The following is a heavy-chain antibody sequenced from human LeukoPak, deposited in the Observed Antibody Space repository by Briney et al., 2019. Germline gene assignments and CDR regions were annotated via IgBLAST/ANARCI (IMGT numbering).Heavy chain of an antibody. CDR1: GYTFTGYY. Sequence: ASVKVSCKASGYTFTGYYMHWVRQAPGQGLEWMGRINPNTGATNYAQKFQGRVTMNRDTPISPAYMELSRLRSDDTAVYYCARARSSGGYRGQGTLVTVSS. D-gene: IGHD3-10*01. CDR3: ARARSSGGY. V-gene: IGHV1-2*06. J-gene: IGHJ4*02. CDR2: INPNTGAT.